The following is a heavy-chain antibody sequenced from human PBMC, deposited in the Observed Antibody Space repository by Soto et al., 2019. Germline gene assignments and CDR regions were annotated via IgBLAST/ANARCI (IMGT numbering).Heavy chain of an antibody. CDR2: ISGDGLST. CDR1: GSTFTDFT. V-gene: IGHV3-23*01. Sequence: GGSLRLSCAGSGSTFTDFTMTWVRQAPGKGLEWVSAISGDGLSTYYAGSVKGRFTISRDNSKTTLYLQMNSLRAEDTAVYYCARRPDAFDIWGRGAMVTVSS. J-gene: IGHJ3*02. CDR3: ARRPDAFDI.